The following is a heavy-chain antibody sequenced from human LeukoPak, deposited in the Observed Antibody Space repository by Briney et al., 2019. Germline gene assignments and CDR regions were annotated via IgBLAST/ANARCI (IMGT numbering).Heavy chain of an antibody. CDR1: GFVFSTYA. CDR2: ISSSGDNT. J-gene: IGHJ4*02. Sequence: GGSLRLSCAASGFVFSTYAMGWVRQAPGKGLEWVSAISSSGDNTYYADSVKGQFTISGDNSKNTLDLQMNSLRAEDTAMYHCAKVKALDAVASYFDYWGQGTLVTVSS. D-gene: IGHD1-1*01. V-gene: IGHV3-23*01. CDR3: AKVKALDAVASYFDY.